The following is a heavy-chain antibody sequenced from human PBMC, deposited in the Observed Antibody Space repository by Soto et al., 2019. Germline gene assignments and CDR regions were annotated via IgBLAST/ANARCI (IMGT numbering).Heavy chain of an antibody. V-gene: IGHV1-8*01. CDR2: MNPNSGNT. CDR1: GYTFTSYD. J-gene: IGHJ3*02. CDR3: ARGYGDYAFDI. Sequence: ASVKVSCKASGYTFTSYDINWVRQATGQGLEWMRWMNPNSGNTGYAQKFQGRVTMNRNTSISTAYMELSSFISEDTAVYYCARGYGDYAFDIWGQGTMVTVSS. D-gene: IGHD4-17*01.